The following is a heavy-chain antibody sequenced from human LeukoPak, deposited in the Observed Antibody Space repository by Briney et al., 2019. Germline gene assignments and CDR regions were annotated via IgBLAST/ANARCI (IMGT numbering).Heavy chain of an antibody. V-gene: IGHV4-59*12. CDR1: GGSISSYY. J-gene: IGHJ3*02. D-gene: IGHD1-7*01. Sequence: SETLSLTCTVSGGSISSYYWSWIRQPPGKGLEWIGYIYYSGSTNYNPSLKSRVTISVDTSKNQFSLKLSSVTAADTAVYYCARSRTGTTNAFDIWGQGTVVTVSS. CDR2: IYYSGST. CDR3: ARSRTGTTNAFDI.